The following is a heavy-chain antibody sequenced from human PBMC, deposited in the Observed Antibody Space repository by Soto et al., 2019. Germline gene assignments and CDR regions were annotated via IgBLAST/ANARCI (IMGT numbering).Heavy chain of an antibody. CDR2: ISGGGGST. V-gene: IGHV3-23*01. CDR1: GFTFSSYA. CDR3: GKVVGYCSVGSCYGRY. D-gene: IGHD2-15*01. J-gene: IGHJ4*02. Sequence: GGSLRLSCAASGFTFSSYAMSWVRQAPGKGLEWVSAISGGGGSTYYADSVKGRFTISRDNSKNTLYLQMNSLRAEDTAVYYCGKVVGYCSVGSCYGRYSGQGSLVTVSS.